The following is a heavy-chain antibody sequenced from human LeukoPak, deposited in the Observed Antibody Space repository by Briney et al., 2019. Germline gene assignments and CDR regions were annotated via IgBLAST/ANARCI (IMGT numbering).Heavy chain of an antibody. J-gene: IGHJ4*02. CDR1: GFTFSSYA. Sequence: GGSLRLSCAASGFTFSSYAMHWVRQAPGKGLEWVAVISYDGSNKYYADSVKGRFTISRDNAKDSLYLHMHSLRDEDTAVYYCARDRSISAAGYFDYWGQGTLVTVSS. CDR3: ARDRSISAAGYFDY. CDR2: ISYDGSNK. D-gene: IGHD6-13*01. V-gene: IGHV3-30-3*01.